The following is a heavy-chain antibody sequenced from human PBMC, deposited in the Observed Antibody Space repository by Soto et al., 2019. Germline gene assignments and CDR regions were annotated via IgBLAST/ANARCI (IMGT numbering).Heavy chain of an antibody. V-gene: IGHV3-9*01. J-gene: IGHJ3*02. CDR2: ISWNSGSI. D-gene: IGHD6-19*01. CDR3: AKDLSSGWYGDAFDI. CDR1: GLTFDDYA. Sequence: EVQLVESGGGLVQPGRSLRLSCAASGLTFDDYAMHWVRQAPGKGLEWVSGISWNSGSIGYADSVKGRFTISRDNAKNSLYLQMNSLRAEDTALYYCAKDLSSGWYGDAFDIWGQGTMVTVSS.